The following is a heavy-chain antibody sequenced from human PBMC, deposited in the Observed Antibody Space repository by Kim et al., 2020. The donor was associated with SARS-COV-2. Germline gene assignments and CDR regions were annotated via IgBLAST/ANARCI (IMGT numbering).Heavy chain of an antibody. CDR3: AKPITIFGPRTDYFDY. Sequence: SVKGRFTISRDNSKNTLYLQMNSLRAEDTAVYYCAKPITIFGPRTDYFDYWGQGTLVTVSS. J-gene: IGHJ4*02. D-gene: IGHD3-3*01. V-gene: IGHV3-30*02.